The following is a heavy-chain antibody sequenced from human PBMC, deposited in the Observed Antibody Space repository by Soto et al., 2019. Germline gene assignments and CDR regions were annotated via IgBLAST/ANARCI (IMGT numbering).Heavy chain of an antibody. J-gene: IGHJ6*02. Sequence: GASVKVSCKASGCTFTSYYMHWVRQAPGQGLEWMGIINPSGGSTSYAQKFQGRVTMTRDTSKNRFSLKLSSVTAADTAVYYCARDRAAIGGGSSYYYYGMDVWGQGTTVTAP. D-gene: IGHD2-2*02. V-gene: IGHV1-46*01. CDR2: INPSGGST. CDR1: GCTFTSYY. CDR3: ARDRAAIGGGSSYYYYGMDV.